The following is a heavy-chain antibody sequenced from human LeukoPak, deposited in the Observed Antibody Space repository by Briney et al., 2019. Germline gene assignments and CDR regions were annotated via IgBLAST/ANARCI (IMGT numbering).Heavy chain of an antibody. CDR2: INSKTDGGTT. CDR3: TTIRGYCSSTSCYALDY. V-gene: IGHV3-15*01. Sequence: PGGSLRLSCAASGFTFSNAWMSWVRQAPGKGLEWVGRINSKTDGGTTDYAAPVKGRFTISRDDSKNTMYLQMNSLKTEDTAVYYCTTIRGYCSSTSCYALDYWGQGTLVTVSS. CDR1: GFTFSNAW. J-gene: IGHJ4*02. D-gene: IGHD2-2*01.